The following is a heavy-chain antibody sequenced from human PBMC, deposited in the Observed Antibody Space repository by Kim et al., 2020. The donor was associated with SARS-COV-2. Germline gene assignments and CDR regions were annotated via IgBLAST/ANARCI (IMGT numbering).Heavy chain of an antibody. J-gene: IGHJ6*02. Sequence: QKFQGRVTITADESTSTAYMELSSLRSEDTAVYYCARVTTVTTLYYGMDVWGQGTTVTASS. V-gene: IGHV1-69*01. D-gene: IGHD4-17*01. CDR3: ARVTTVTTLYYGMDV.